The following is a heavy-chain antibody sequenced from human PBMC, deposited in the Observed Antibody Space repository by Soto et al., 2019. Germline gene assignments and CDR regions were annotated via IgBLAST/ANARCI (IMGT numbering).Heavy chain of an antibody. J-gene: IGHJ6*02. D-gene: IGHD6-19*01. CDR2: ICYDGSNK. CDR3: AREGRIAVAGTNYYYYGMDV. V-gene: IGHV3-33*01. CDR1: GFTFSSYG. Sequence: GGCLRLSCGASGFTFSSYGMHWVRQGRGKGLEWSAVICYDGSNKYYADSVKGRFTISRDNSKTPLYLQMNSLRAEDTAVYYCAREGRIAVAGTNYYYYGMDVWGQGPTVTVSS.